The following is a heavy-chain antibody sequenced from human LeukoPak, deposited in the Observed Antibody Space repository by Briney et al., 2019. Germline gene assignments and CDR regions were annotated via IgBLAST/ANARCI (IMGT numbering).Heavy chain of an antibody. V-gene: IGHV1-46*01. J-gene: IGHJ5*02. Sequence: ASVKVSCKASGYTFTRYYMHWVRQAPGQGLEWMGIISPSGDTTSYAQKFQGRVTMTRDTSTRTVYLGLSSLRSEDTAVYYCARGRDYYAISGYHNWFDAWGQGTLVTVSS. CDR3: ARGRDYYAISGYHNWFDA. D-gene: IGHD3-22*01. CDR2: ISPSGDTT. CDR1: GYTFTRYY.